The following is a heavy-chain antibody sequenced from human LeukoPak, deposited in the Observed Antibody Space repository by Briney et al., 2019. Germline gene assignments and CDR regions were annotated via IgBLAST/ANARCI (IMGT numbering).Heavy chain of an antibody. V-gene: IGHV3-64*01. CDR1: GFTFTTYT. CDR3: ARERAFYYFDY. Sequence: PGGPLRLSCAASGFTFTTYTIHWVRQAPGKGLEYVSAVVGNGGTTYYANSKGRFTISRDNSKNTVYLQMGSLRAEDTAVYYCARERAFYYFDYWGQGALVTVSS. J-gene: IGHJ4*02. CDR2: VVGNGGTT.